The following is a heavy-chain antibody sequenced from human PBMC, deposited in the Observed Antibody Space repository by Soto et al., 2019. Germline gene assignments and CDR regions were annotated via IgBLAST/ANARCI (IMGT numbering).Heavy chain of an antibody. CDR1: GYTFTSYG. Sequence: ASVKVSCKASGYTFTSYGISWVRQAPGQGLEWMGWISAYNGNTNYAQKLQGRVTMTTDTSTSTAYMELRSLRSDDTAVYYCARDSCSGGSCYSGGYYYYGMDVWG. J-gene: IGHJ6*02. D-gene: IGHD2-15*01. CDR2: ISAYNGNT. V-gene: IGHV1-18*01. CDR3: ARDSCSGGSCYSGGYYYYGMDV.